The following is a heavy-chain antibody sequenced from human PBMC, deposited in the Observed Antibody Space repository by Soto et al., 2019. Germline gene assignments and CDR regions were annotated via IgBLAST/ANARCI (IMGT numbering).Heavy chain of an antibody. J-gene: IGHJ6*02. Sequence: QVQLVQSGAEVKKHGSSVKVCCKASGGTFSSYAISCVRQAPGQGLEWMGGIIPIFGTASYAQKFQGRVTITADESTSTAYMELSSLRSEDTAVYYCARDSGGTTVAFGMDVWGQGTTVTVSS. CDR2: IIPIFGTA. CDR3: ARDSGGTTVAFGMDV. CDR1: GGTFSSYA. V-gene: IGHV1-69*01. D-gene: IGHD4-17*01.